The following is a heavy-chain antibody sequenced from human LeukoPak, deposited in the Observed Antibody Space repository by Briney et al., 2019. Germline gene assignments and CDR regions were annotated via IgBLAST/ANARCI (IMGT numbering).Heavy chain of an antibody. CDR3: ARDRNTDFWSGYYTNYFDY. CDR1: GFNFSSYE. J-gene: IGHJ4*02. D-gene: IGHD3-3*01. CDR2: IKQDGSEK. Sequence: PGGSLRLSCAASGFNFSSYEMNWVRQAPGKGLDWVANIKQDGSEKYYVDSVKGRFTISRDNAKNSLYLQMNSLRAEDTAVYYCARDRNTDFWSGYYTNYFDYWGQGTLVTVSS. V-gene: IGHV3-7*01.